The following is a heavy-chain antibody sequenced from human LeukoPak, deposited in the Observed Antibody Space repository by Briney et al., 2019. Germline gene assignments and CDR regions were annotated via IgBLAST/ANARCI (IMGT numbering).Heavy chain of an antibody. D-gene: IGHD3-10*01. Sequence: PSQTLSLTCTVSGGSISSGSYYWRWIRQPAGKGLEWIVRIYTSGSTNYNPSLKSRVTISVDTSKNQFSLKLSSVTAADTAVYYCARDYYGSGSYSYYFDYWGQGTLVTVSS. J-gene: IGHJ4*02. CDR3: ARDYYGSGSYSYYFDY. V-gene: IGHV4-61*02. CDR1: GGSISSGSYY. CDR2: IYTSGST.